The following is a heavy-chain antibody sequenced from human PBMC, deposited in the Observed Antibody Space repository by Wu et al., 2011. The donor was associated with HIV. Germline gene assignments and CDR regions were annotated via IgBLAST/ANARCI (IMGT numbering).Heavy chain of an antibody. CDR3: ASGTKFYDRSGLLPFDY. J-gene: IGHJ4*02. V-gene: IGHV1-69*05. Sequence: QVQLVQSGAAVKKPGSSVKVSCKASGGTFNSYGITWVRQAPGQGLEWMGGIIPIFDTTNYAQRFQGRVTITTDDSTSTVYMGLSSLTSEDTAVYYCASGTKFYDRSGLLPFDYWGQGTLVTVSS. CDR1: GGTFNSYG. CDR2: IIPIFDTT. D-gene: IGHD3-22*01.